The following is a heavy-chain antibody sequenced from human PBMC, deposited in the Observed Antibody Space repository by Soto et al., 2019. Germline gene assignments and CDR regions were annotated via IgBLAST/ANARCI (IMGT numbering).Heavy chain of an antibody. CDR3: AKRGITIFGVANGGFDY. D-gene: IGHD3-3*01. CDR1: GESFIGYY. CDR2: ISHGAYT. Sequence: SETLSLTCAVYGESFIGYYWSWIRQPPGKGLEWIGEISHGAYTNYNPSLKSRVTISVDTSKNQFSLSLNSVTAADTAVYYCAKRGITIFGVANGGFDYWGQGTLVTVSS. J-gene: IGHJ4*02. V-gene: IGHV4-34*01.